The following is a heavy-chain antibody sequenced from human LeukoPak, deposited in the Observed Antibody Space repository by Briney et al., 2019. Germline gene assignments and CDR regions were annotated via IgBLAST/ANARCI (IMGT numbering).Heavy chain of an antibody. CDR3: ARVQQYDVFDY. D-gene: IGHD3-16*01. CDR1: GFMFDVYD. V-gene: IGHV3-20*04. Sequence: GGTLRLSCAASGFMFDVYDINWVRQAPGKGLEWVSGLNWNSGLTNYADSVKGRFTISRDDAKKSLYLQMDSLRAEDTALYYCARVQQYDVFDYWGQGTLVTVSS. CDR2: LNWNSGLT. J-gene: IGHJ4*02.